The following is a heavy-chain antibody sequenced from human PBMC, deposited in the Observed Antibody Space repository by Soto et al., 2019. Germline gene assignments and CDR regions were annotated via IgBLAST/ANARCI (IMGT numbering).Heavy chain of an antibody. CDR2: IIPILGIA. D-gene: IGHD6-13*01. Sequence: ASVKVSCKASGGTFSSYTISWVRQAPGQGLEWMGRIIPILGIANYAQKFQGRVTITADKSTSTAYMELSSLRSEDTAVYYCARDAPPRIAAAAGYWGQGTLVTVSS. J-gene: IGHJ4*02. CDR3: ARDAPPRIAAAAGY. V-gene: IGHV1-69*04. CDR1: GGTFSSYT.